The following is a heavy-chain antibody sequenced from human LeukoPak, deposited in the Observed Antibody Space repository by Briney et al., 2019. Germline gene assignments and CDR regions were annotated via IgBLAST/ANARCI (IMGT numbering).Heavy chain of an antibody. CDR2: IYYSGST. CDR3: ASETPVYYDFWSGYWT. Sequence: QPSETLSLTCTVSGGSISSGDYYWSWIRQPPGKGLEWIGYIYYSGSTHYNPSLKSRVTISVDTSKNQFSLKLSSVTAADTAVYYCASETPVYYDFWSGYWTWGQGTLVTVSS. CDR1: GGSISSGDYY. J-gene: IGHJ5*02. V-gene: IGHV4-30-4*01. D-gene: IGHD3-3*01.